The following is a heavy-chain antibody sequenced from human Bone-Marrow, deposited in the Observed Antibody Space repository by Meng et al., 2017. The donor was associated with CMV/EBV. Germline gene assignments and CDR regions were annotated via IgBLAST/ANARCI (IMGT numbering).Heavy chain of an antibody. D-gene: IGHD3-22*01. J-gene: IGHJ4*02. CDR1: AFSLSDFG. Sequence: ASVKVSCKASAFSLSDFGVSWVRQVPGQGLEFMGWISDYNGNTYYAQKFQGRVTLTTDSSTSTAFMELRGLRSDDTAVYYCAREHYYDSSGYIDYWGQGTLVTVSS. CDR2: ISDYNGNT. CDR3: AREHYYDSSGYIDY. V-gene: IGHV1-18*01.